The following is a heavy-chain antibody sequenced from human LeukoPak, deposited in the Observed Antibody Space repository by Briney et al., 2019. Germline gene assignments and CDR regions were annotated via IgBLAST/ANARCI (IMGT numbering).Heavy chain of an antibody. D-gene: IGHD2-2*01. J-gene: IGHJ4*02. Sequence: ASVKVSCKASGYTFISYYMHLVRQAPRQGLEWMGILNPRGGSTSYHQKFQGRVTMTRDTSTSTVYMELSSLRSEDTAIYYCARANCSSISCPPDYWGQGTLVTVSS. CDR2: LNPRGGST. CDR3: ARANCSSISCPPDY. V-gene: IGHV1-46*01. CDR1: GYTFISYY.